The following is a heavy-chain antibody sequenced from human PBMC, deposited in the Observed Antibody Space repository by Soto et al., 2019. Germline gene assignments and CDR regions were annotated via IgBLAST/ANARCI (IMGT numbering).Heavy chain of an antibody. V-gene: IGHV5-51*01. CDR3: ARPAYGYNNYFFDY. D-gene: IGHD4-4*01. CDR1: GYSFTNYW. CDR2: MYPGDSDI. J-gene: IGHJ4*02. Sequence: PGESLKISCKGSGYSFTNYWIGWVRQMPGKGLEWMGIMYPGDSDIRYSPSFQGQVTISADKSISTAYLQWSSLKASDTAMYYCARPAYGYNNYFFDYWGQGTQVTVSS.